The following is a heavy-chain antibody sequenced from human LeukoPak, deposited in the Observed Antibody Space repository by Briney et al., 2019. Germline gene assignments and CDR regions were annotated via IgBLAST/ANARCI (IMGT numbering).Heavy chain of an antibody. Sequence: SETLSLTCAVYGGSFSNYYWGWIRQPPGKGLEWIGSIYYSGSTYYNPSLKGRVTISVDTSKNQFSLKLSSVTAADTAVYYCARLSGSYYYDSSGYTFDYWGQGTLVTVSS. V-gene: IGHV4-39*01. D-gene: IGHD3-22*01. CDR1: GGSFSNYY. CDR2: IYYSGST. J-gene: IGHJ4*02. CDR3: ARLSGSYYYDSSGYTFDY.